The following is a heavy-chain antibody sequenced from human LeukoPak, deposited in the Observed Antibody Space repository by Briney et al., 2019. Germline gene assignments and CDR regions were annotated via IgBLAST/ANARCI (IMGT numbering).Heavy chain of an antibody. CDR1: GYSFTNYW. D-gene: IGHD5-12*01. J-gene: IGHJ3*01. CDR2: IYPGDSDT. Sequence: GESLKISCKGSGYSFTNYWIGWVRQMPGKGLEWMGIIYPGDSDTRYSPSFQGQVTISADKSISTAYLQWSSLRASDTAIYYCAKDRTGGYVASNAFDVWGQGTMVTVSS. CDR3: AKDRTGGYVASNAFDV. V-gene: IGHV5-51*01.